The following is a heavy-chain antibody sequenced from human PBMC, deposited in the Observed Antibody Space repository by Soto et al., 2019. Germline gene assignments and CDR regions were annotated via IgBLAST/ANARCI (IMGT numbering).Heavy chain of an antibody. D-gene: IGHD3-10*01. J-gene: IGHJ4*02. CDR2: IIPIFGTA. CDR1: GGTFSSYA. V-gene: IGHV1-69*01. CDR3: ARARINYYGSGSYYTIFDY. Sequence: QVQLVQSGAEVKKPGSSVKVSCKASGGTFSSYAISWVRQAPGQGLEWMGGIIPIFGTANYAQKFQGRVTITADESTSTAYMELSSLRPEDTAVYYCARARINYYGSGSYYTIFDYWGQGTLVTVSS.